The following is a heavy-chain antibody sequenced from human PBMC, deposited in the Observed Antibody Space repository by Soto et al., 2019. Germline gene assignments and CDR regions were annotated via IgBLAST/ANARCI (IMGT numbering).Heavy chain of an antibody. CDR1: GGSISSSSYF. J-gene: IGHJ4*02. CDR2: VHYRGST. D-gene: IGHD5-12*01. V-gene: IGHV4-39*01. Sequence: QLQLQESGPGLVKPSETLSLTCTVSGGSISSSSYFWGWIRQPPGKGLEWIGNVHYRGSTYYNASLKSQVTIPVHTSKIQSSLKLNSVTAADSAMYSCARGIGYYFDSWGQGTLVTVSS. CDR3: ARGIGYYFDS.